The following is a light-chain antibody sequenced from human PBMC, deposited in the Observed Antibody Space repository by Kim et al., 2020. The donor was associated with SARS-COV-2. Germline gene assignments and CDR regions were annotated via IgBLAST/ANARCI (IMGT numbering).Light chain of an antibody. V-gene: IGKV3-20*01. J-gene: IGKJ2*01. CDR1: QSVSSSY. Sequence: PGARATLSCRASQSVSSSYLAWYQQKPGQAPRLLIYGASSRATGIPDRFSSRGSETDFTLTISRLETEDFAVYYCQQYGSSPYTFGQGTKLE. CDR3: QQYGSSPYT. CDR2: GAS.